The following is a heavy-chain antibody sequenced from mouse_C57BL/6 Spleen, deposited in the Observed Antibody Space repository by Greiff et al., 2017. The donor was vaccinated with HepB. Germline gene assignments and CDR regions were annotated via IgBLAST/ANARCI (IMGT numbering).Heavy chain of an antibody. V-gene: IGHV1-85*01. CDR3: ARLSKGAWFAY. CDR2: IYPRDGST. D-gene: IGHD1-3*01. CDR1: GYTFTSYD. J-gene: IGHJ3*01. Sequence: QVQLKESGPELVKPGASVKLSCKASGYTFTSYDINWVKQRPGQGLEWIGWIYPRDGSTKYNEKFKGKATLTVDTSSSTAYMELHSLTSEDSAVYFCARLSKGAWFAYWGQGTLVTVSA.